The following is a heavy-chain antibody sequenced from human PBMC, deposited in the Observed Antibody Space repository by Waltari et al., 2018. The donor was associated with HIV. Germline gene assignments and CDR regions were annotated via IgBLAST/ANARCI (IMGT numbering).Heavy chain of an antibody. D-gene: IGHD3-10*01. J-gene: IGHJ4*02. V-gene: IGHV3-30*03. Sequence: QVQLVESGGGVAQPGRSLSFSGAASGFSFRNYAMHWVRQAPGKGLEWLTLISYDETNEYYTDSVRGRFTISRDNSKNMLYLQMNNLRPEDTAIYYCVVSSFDYWGQGTLVTVSS. CDR1: GFSFRNYA. CDR2: ISYDETNE. CDR3: VVSSFDY.